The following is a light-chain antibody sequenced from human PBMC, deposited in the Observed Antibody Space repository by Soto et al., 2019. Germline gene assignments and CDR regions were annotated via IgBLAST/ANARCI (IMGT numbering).Light chain of an antibody. Sequence: EIVLTQSPGTLPLSPGERATLSCRASQSVSSSYLAWYQQKPGQAPRLLIYGASSRATGIPARFSGSGSGTDFTLTISRREPEDFAVYYWQQYGSSARGYTFGQGTKLEIK. J-gene: IGKJ2*01. CDR2: GAS. CDR3: QQYGSSARGYT. V-gene: IGKV3-20*01. CDR1: QSVSSSY.